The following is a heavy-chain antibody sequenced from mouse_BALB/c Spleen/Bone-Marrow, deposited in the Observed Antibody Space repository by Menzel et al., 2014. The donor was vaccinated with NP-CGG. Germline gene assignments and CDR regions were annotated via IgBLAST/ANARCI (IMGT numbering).Heavy chain of an antibody. D-gene: IGHD1-2*01. J-gene: IGHJ3*01. CDR3: ARDGATATLAY. CDR1: GFSLTNYC. CDR2: IWAGGST. V-gene: IGHV2-9*02. Sequence: VKLMESGPGLVAPSQILSITCTVSGFSLTNYCVHWVRQPPGKGLEWLGAIWAGGSTNYKSTLMSRLSISKDNSKSQVFLKMNSLQTDDTAMYYCARDGATATLAYWGQGTLVTVSA.